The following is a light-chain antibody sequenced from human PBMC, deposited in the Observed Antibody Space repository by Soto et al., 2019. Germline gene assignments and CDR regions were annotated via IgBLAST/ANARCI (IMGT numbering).Light chain of an antibody. CDR2: KAS. J-gene: IGKJ1*01. CDR1: QTISSW. CDR3: QQRYSTPRT. V-gene: IGKV1-5*03. Sequence: IQITQPPSTLSGSVGARVTITCRASQTISSWLAWYQQKPGKAPKLLIYKASTLKSGVPSRFSGIESGTDLTINISSLQPEDCETDEGQQRYSTPRTFDQGTKGDIK.